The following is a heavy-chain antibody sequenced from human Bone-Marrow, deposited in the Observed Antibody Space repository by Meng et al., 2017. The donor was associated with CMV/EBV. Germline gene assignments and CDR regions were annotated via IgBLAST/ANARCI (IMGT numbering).Heavy chain of an antibody. D-gene: IGHD1-26*01. CDR2: INPNSGGT. Sequence: CKAAGYRFTGYYMHWVRQAPGQGLDWMGWINPNSGGTNYAQKFQGRVTMTRDTSISTAYMELSRLRSDDTAVYYCASPVVGATTGFYWGQGTLVTVSS. V-gene: IGHV1-2*02. CDR1: GYRFTGYY. CDR3: ASPVVGATTGFY. J-gene: IGHJ4*02.